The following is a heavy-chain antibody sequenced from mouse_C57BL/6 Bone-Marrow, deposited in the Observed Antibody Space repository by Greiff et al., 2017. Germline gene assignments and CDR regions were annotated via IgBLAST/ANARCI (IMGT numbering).Heavy chain of an antibody. Sequence: VQLQQPGAELVKPGASVKLSCKASGYTFTSYWMQWVKQRPGQGLEWIGEIDPSDSYTNYNQKFKGKATLTVDTSSSKAYMQLSSLTSEDSAVYYCARGGVITRDWGQGTLVTVSA. J-gene: IGHJ3*01. D-gene: IGHD1-1*01. CDR3: ARGGVITRD. CDR2: IDPSDSYT. V-gene: IGHV1-50*01. CDR1: GYTFTSYW.